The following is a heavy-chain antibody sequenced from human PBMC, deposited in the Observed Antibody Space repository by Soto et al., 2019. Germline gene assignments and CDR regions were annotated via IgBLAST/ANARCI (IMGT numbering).Heavy chain of an antibody. D-gene: IGHD3-3*01. Sequence: VQLVQSGAEVKKPGASVKVSCKASGYTFSRYSISWVRQAPGQGLERMGWISGNNGKTHYAQKFQDRVNMTTDTSTNTAHMELRSLRSDDTAVYYCARESGVVVIVKGEFEFWGQGTLVTVST. CDR2: ISGNNGKT. J-gene: IGHJ4*02. CDR3: ARESGVVVIVKGEFEF. CDR1: GYTFSRYS. V-gene: IGHV1-18*04.